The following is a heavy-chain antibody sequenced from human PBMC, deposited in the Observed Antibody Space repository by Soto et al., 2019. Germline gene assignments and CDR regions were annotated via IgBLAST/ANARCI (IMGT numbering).Heavy chain of an antibody. Sequence: QGQLVQSGAEVKKPGSSVKVSFKASGGTFSSYAISWVRQAPGQGLEWMGGTIPIFGTAKYAQKFQGRVTITADKSTRTAYMELRSVRSEDTAVYYCAARYHGATDYGDYAHYVMDVWGQGTTVTVSS. CDR3: AARYHGATDYGDYAHYVMDV. CDR2: TIPIFGTA. J-gene: IGHJ6*02. V-gene: IGHV1-69*06. CDR1: GGTFSSYA. D-gene: IGHD4-17*01.